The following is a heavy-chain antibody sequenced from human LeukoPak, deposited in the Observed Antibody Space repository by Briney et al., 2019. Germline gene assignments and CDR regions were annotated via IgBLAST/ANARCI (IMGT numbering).Heavy chain of an antibody. J-gene: IGHJ4*02. CDR1: GFTFSDYA. V-gene: IGHV3-64*01. Sequence: GGSLRLSCAASGFTFSDYAMDWVRQAPGKGLEYVSAITSDGGRTYYANSVKGRFTISRDNSKNTLYLQMGSLKPEDMAVYFCARRGYPYAYDYWGQGTLVTVSS. CDR2: ITSDGGRT. CDR3: ARRGYPYAYDY. D-gene: IGHD5-18*01.